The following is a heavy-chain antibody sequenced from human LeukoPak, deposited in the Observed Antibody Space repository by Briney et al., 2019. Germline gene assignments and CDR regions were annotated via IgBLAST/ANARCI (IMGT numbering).Heavy chain of an antibody. CDR2: ISYDGSNK. D-gene: IGHD3-10*01. J-gene: IGHJ6*02. Sequence: GGSLRLSCAASGFTFSSYGMHWVRQAPGKGLEWVAVISYDGSNKYYADSVKGRFTISRDNSKNTLYLQMNSLRAEDTAVYYCAGGVYGSGSYYSPIYYYYGMDVWGQGTLVTVSS. CDR3: AGGVYGSGSYYSPIYYYYGMDV. CDR1: GFTFSSYG. V-gene: IGHV3-30*03.